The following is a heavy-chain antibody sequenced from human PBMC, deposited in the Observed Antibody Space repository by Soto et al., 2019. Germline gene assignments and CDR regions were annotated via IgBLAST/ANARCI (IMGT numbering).Heavy chain of an antibody. Sequence: GGSLRLSCAASGFNVGAFAVNWVRQAPGKGLEWVSGISVSDAFIYYADSVRGRFSISRDASENILYLQMNSLRVDDTALYYCTRETVAGITGLDYWGRGTLVTVSS. D-gene: IGHD1-20*01. CDR3: TRETVAGITGLDY. CDR2: ISVSDAFI. CDR1: GFNVGAFA. J-gene: IGHJ4*02. V-gene: IGHV3-23*01.